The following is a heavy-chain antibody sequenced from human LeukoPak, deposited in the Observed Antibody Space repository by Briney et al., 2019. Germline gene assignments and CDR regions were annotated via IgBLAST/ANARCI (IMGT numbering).Heavy chain of an antibody. D-gene: IGHD3-9*01. V-gene: IGHV1-2*02. CDR1: GYTFTGSY. Sequence: ASVKVSCKASGYTFTGSYIHWVRQAPGQGLEWMGYINPNSGGTYYAQKFQGRVTVTRDTSISTAYMDLHRLTSDDTAVYYCAKDSASLRYFDWPQYLDAFDIWGQGTMVTVSS. CDR2: INPNSGGT. J-gene: IGHJ3*02. CDR3: AKDSASLRYFDWPQYLDAFDI.